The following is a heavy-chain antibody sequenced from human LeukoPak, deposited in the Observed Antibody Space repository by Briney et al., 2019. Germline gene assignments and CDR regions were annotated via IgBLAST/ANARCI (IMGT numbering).Heavy chain of an antibody. J-gene: IGHJ4*02. D-gene: IGHD3-22*01. CDR3: ARQSYYDSSEFDY. CDR2: IYPGDSDT. CDR1: GNSFTSYW. V-gene: IGHV5-51*01. Sequence: GESLKIACKGSGNSFTSYWIGWVRQMPGKGLEWMGIIYPGDSDTRYSPSFQGQVTISADKSISTAYLQWSSLKASDTAMYYCARQSYYDSSEFDYWGQGTLVTVSS.